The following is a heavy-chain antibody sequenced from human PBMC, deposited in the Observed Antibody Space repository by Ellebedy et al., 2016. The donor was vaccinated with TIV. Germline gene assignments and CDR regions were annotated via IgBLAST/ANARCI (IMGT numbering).Heavy chain of an antibody. CDR1: GGSISSSSYY. CDR3: ATGGALWGNLRN. D-gene: IGHD3-10*01. V-gene: IGHV4-39*07. J-gene: IGHJ4*02. CDR2: VYYSGST. Sequence: SETLSLTCTVSGGSISSSSYYWGWIRQPPGTGLEWIGSVYYSGSTYYNPSLKSRVTISVDTSKNQFSLKLSSVTAADTAVYYCATGGALWGNLRNWGQGSLVTVSS.